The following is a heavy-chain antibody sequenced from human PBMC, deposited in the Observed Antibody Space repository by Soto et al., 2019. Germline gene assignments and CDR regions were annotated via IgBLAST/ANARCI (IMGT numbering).Heavy chain of an antibody. J-gene: IGHJ4*02. CDR1: GGSVSSGRYY. D-gene: IGHD3-16*01. CDR3: ARVVWGSVDY. V-gene: IGHV4-61*01. Sequence: TLSLTCTVSGGSVSSGRYYWSWIRQPPGKGLEWIGYIYYSGSTNYNPSLKSRVTISVDTSKNQFSLKLSSVTAADTAVYYYARVVWGSVDYWGQGTLVTVSS. CDR2: IYYSGST.